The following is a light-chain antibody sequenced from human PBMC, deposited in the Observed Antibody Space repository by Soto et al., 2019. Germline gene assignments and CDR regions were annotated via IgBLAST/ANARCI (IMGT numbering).Light chain of an antibody. V-gene: IGKV1-5*01. J-gene: IGKJ1*01. CDR2: DAS. Sequence: DIQMTQSPSTLFASVGDRVTITCRASQTIRSWLAWYQQKPEEAPKVLIYDASKLKTGVPSRFSGSRSGTEFTLTISSLQPDDFATYYCQQYSSYSTFGQGTKVEI. CDR3: QQYSSYST. CDR1: QTIRSW.